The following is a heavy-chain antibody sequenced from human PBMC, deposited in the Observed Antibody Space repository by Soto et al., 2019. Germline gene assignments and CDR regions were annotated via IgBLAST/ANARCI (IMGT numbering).Heavy chain of an antibody. Sequence: ASVKVSCKASGYTFTGYYMHWVRQAPGQGLEWMGWINPNSGGTNYAQKFQGRVTMTRDTSISTAYMELSRLRSDDTAVYYCARDRLEDYYYGMDVWGQGTTVTVSS. J-gene: IGHJ6*02. V-gene: IGHV1-2*02. CDR2: INPNSGGT. CDR3: ARDRLEDYYYGMDV. D-gene: IGHD1-1*01. CDR1: GYTFTGYY.